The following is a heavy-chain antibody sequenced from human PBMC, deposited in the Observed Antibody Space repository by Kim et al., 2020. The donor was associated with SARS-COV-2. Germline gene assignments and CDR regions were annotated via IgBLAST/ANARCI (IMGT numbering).Heavy chain of an antibody. CDR2: MSYDGTDK. CDR1: GFTFSAYA. Sequence: GGSLRLSCAVSGFTFSAYAMHWVRQPPGRGLEWVAYMSYDGTDKSHADSVKGRFTISRDNSNLYLQMDSLRAEDTAVYYCVRNADGGPYYFDYWGQGTLV. V-gene: IGHV3-30*04. D-gene: IGHD4-17*01. J-gene: IGHJ4*02. CDR3: VRNADGGPYYFDY.